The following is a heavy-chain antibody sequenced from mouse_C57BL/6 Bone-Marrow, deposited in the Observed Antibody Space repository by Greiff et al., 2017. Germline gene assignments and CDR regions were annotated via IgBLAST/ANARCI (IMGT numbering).Heavy chain of an antibody. V-gene: IGHV1-39*01. J-gene: IGHJ4*01. CDR2: INPNYGTT. D-gene: IGHD2-4*01. CDR1: GYSFTDYN. Sequence: VQLQQSGPELVKPGASVKISCKASGYSFTDYNMNWVKQSNGKSLEWIGVINPNYGTTSYNQKFKGKATLTVDQSYSTAYMQLNSLTSEDSALYLWTRVYDYVCAIDYWCQGPTVRGS. CDR3: TRVYDYVCAIDY.